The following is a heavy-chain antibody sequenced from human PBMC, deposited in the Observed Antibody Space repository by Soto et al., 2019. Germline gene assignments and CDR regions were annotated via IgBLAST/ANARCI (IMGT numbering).Heavy chain of an antibody. D-gene: IGHD6-6*01. CDR3: AHSRPPRLLDY. Sequence: TXXXTCTFSGFSLSTSGVGVGWIRXPPGKALEWLALIYWDDDKRYSPSLNSRLTITKDTSKNQVVLTMTNMDPVDTATYYCAHSRPPRLLDYWGQGTLVTVSS. V-gene: IGHV2-5*02. J-gene: IGHJ4*02. CDR1: GFSLSTSGVG. CDR2: IYWDDDK.